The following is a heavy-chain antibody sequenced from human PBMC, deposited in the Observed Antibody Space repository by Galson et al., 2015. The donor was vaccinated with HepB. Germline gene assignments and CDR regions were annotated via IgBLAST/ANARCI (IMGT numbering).Heavy chain of an antibody. D-gene: IGHD3-16*01. CDR3: AKGGGYYYGMDV. V-gene: IGHV3-38-3*01. CDR1: GFTFSNAW. CDR2: ISGGST. Sequence: SLRLSCAASGFTFSNAWMNWVRQAPGKGLEWVSSISGGSTYYADSRKGRFTISRDNSKNTLHLQMNSLRAEDTAVYYCAKGGGYYYGMDVWGQGTTVTVSS. J-gene: IGHJ6*02.